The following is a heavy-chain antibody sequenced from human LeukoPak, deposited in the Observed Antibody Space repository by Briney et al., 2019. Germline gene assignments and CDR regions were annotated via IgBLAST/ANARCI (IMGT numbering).Heavy chain of an antibody. CDR2: ITGSGSTI. D-gene: IGHD3-22*01. Sequence: RTGGSLRLSCAASGFTFSSYEMNWVRQAPGKGLEWVSYITGSGSTIYYADSVKGRFTISRDNAKNSLYLQMNSLRAEDTAVYYCARDATYYYDSSGYCPFDYWGQGTLVTVSS. J-gene: IGHJ4*02. V-gene: IGHV3-48*03. CDR1: GFTFSSYE. CDR3: ARDATYYYDSSGYCPFDY.